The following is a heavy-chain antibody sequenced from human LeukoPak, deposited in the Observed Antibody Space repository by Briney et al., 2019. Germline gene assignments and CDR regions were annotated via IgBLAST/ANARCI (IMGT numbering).Heavy chain of an antibody. CDR2: IYHSGST. J-gene: IGHJ4*02. D-gene: IGHD7-27*01. Sequence: SSETLSLTCTVSGYSISSGYYWGWIRPPPGKGLEWTGSIYHSGSTYYNPSLKSRVTISVDTSKNQFSLKLSSVTAADTAVYYCARVGSLTGDFLAPFDYWGQGTLVTVSS. CDR3: ARVGSLTGDFLAPFDY. V-gene: IGHV4-38-2*02. CDR1: GYSISSGYY.